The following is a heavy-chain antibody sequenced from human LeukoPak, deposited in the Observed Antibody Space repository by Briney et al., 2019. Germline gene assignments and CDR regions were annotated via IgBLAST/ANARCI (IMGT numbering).Heavy chain of an antibody. CDR2: IGSDGSST. CDR3: AKDRHAPGRYCSSTTCFPFDL. CDR1: GFTFSYYW. Sequence: PGGSLRLSCAASGFTFSYYWMHWVRQAPGKGLVWVSRIGSDGSSTSYADSVKGRFTISRDNAKNTLYLQMNSLRAEDTAVYYCAKDRHAPGRYCSSTTCFPFDLWGQGTLVTVSS. J-gene: IGHJ4*02. V-gene: IGHV3-74*01. D-gene: IGHD2-2*01.